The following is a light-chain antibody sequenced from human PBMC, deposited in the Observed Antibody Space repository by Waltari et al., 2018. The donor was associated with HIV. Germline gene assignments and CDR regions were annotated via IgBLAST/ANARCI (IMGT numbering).Light chain of an antibody. CDR1: SGHRSCV. V-gene: IGLV4-69*01. CDR2: LHNDGSH. CDR3: QTLGCGIAI. Sequence: QVVLTQAPSASASMGTSVNFTCTLSSGHRSCVIACHQQPPGKGARYLMKLHNDGSHNRGERTPHGFSGSSFGAEGQLSISTVDSDDEAHYYCQTLGCGIAIFGGGTRRTVL. J-gene: IGLJ2*01.